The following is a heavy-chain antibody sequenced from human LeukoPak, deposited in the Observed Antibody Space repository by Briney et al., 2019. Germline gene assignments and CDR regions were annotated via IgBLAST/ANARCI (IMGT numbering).Heavy chain of an antibody. Sequence: SETLSLTCTVSGGSINNSPYLWAWIRQPPGKGLEWIGYIYHSGSTYYNPSLKSRVTISVDRSKNQFSLKLSSVTAADTAVYYCALHDYGGNSGHWGQGTLVTVSS. CDR2: IYHSGST. CDR3: ALHDYGGNSGH. V-gene: IGHV4-30-2*01. CDR1: GGSINNSPYL. D-gene: IGHD4-23*01. J-gene: IGHJ4*02.